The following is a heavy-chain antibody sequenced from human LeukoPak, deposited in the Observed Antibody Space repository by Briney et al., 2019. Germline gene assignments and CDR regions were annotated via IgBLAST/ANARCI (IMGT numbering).Heavy chain of an antibody. CDR3: ARGWGSSWYYFDY. V-gene: IGHV4-59*01. CDR1: GGSINNYY. CDR2: IFYSGST. D-gene: IGHD6-13*01. J-gene: IGHJ4*02. Sequence: SETLSLTCSVSGGSINNYYWSWIRQPPGKGLEWIGYIFYSGSTKYNPSLKSRVTISVDTSKNQFSLKLSSVTAADTAVYYCARGWGSSWYYFDYWGQGTLVTVPS.